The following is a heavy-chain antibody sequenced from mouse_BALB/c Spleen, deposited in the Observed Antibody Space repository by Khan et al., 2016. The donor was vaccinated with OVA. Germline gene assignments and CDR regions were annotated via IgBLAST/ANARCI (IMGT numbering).Heavy chain of an antibody. D-gene: IGHD2-1*01. J-gene: IGHJ4*01. CDR1: GYTFTSYW. V-gene: IGHV1-7*01. Sequence: QVQLKQSGAELAKPGASVKMSCKASGYTFTSYWMHWVKQRPGQGLEWIGYINPSTGYTEYNQKFKDKATLTADKSSSTASNQRRSLTSDDSAFYYCARYGNYEGAMDYWDQGTSVTVSA. CDR3: ARYGNYEGAMDY. CDR2: INPSTGYT.